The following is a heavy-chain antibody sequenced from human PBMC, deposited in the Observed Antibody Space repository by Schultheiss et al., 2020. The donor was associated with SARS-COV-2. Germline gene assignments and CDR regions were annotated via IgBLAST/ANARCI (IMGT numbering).Heavy chain of an antibody. CDR1: GGSFSGYY. D-gene: IGHD4-11*01. V-gene: IGHV4-59*08. J-gene: IGHJ4*02. CDR2: IYYSGST. CDR3: ARGDSNYGY. Sequence: SETLSLTCAVYGGSFSGYYWSWIRQPPGKGLEWIGYIYYSGSTNYNPSLKSRVTISVDTSKNQFSLKLSSVTAADTAVYYCARGDSNYGYWGQGTLVTVPS.